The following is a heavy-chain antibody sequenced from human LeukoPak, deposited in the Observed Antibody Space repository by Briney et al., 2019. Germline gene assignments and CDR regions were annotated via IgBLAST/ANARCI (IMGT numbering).Heavy chain of an antibody. CDR2: INPSGGST. CDR3: AREYYYDSSGYYLTLDY. D-gene: IGHD3-22*01. V-gene: IGHV1-46*01. Sequence: ASVKVSCKASGYTFTGYYMHWVRQAPGQGLEWMGIINPSGGSTSYAQKFQGRVTMTRDTSTSTVYMELSSLRSEDTAVYYCAREYYYDSSGYYLTLDYWGQGTLVTVSS. J-gene: IGHJ4*02. CDR1: GYTFTGYY.